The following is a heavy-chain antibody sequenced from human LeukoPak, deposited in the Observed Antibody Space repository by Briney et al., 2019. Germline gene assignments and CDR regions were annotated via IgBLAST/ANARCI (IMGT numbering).Heavy chain of an antibody. CDR2: IYPGDSDT. CDR1: GYSFTSYG. CDR3: ARRKGYGDYRFDY. J-gene: IGHJ4*02. Sequence: GESLKISCKGSGYSFTSYGIGWVRQLPGKGLEWMGIIYPGDSDTRYSPSFQGQLTISADKYVSAAYLQWSSLKASDSAMYYCARRKGYGDYRFDYWGQGTLVSVSS. V-gene: IGHV5-51*01. D-gene: IGHD4-17*01.